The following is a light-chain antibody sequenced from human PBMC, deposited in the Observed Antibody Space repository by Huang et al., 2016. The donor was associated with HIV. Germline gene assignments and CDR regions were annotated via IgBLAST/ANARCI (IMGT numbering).Light chain of an antibody. CDR3: QQYNDWPPPT. CDR2: GAS. J-gene: IGKJ1*01. CDR1: QTIYYN. V-gene: IGKV3-15*01. Sequence: ETVMTQSPATLSVSPGERVTLSCRASQTIYYNLACYQQKPGQAPRLLIFGASRRATGVPARFSGSGSGTEFTLTISSLQSEDFAVYYCQQYNDWPPPTFGQGTKVEIK.